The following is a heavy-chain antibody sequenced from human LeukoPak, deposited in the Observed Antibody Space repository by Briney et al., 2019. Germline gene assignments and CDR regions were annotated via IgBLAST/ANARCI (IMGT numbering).Heavy chain of an antibody. J-gene: IGHJ6*02. Sequence: GASVKVSCKASGYTFTGYYMHWVRQAPGQGLEWMGWINPNSGGTNYAQKFQGRVTMTRDTSISTAYMELSRLRSDDTAVYYCARDIAVAGRVYYYYGVDVWGQGTTVTVSS. V-gene: IGHV1-2*02. CDR3: ARDIAVAGRVYYYYGVDV. CDR1: GYTFTGYY. D-gene: IGHD6-19*01. CDR2: INPNSGGT.